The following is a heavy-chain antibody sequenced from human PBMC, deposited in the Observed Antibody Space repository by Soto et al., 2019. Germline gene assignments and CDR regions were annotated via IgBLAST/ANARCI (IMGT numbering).Heavy chain of an antibody. Sequence: GGCLGLSCAASGFTFSIYGMHWVRQAPGKGLEWVAVISYDGSNKYYANSVKGRFTISRDNSKNTLYLQMGSLRAEDMAVYYCARVSARGQAAFDIWGQGTMVTVSS. CDR1: GFTFSIYG. V-gene: IGHV3-30*03. J-gene: IGHJ3*02. CDR2: ISYDGSNK. CDR3: ARVSARGQAAFDI. D-gene: IGHD5-12*01.